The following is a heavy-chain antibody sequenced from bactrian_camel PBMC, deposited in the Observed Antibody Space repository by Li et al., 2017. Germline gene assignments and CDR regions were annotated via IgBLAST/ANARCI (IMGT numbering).Heavy chain of an antibody. CDR2: FAAEFGDRDGTT. J-gene: IGHJ6*01. CDR1: GPMYGYYC. Sequence: HVQLVESGGGSVQAGGSLRLSCAVSGPMYGYYCMGWFRQAPGKEREGVAGFAAEFGDRDGTTSYADSVKGRFTISRDNAKKAVYLEMNSLKPEDTGVYYCAADRGYGLDCDDASGYWGQGTQVTVS. D-gene: IGHD3*01. V-gene: IGHV3S63*01. CDR3: AADRGYGLDCDDASGY.